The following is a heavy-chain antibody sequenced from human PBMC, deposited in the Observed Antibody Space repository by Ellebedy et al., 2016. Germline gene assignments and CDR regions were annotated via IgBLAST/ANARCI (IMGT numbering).Heavy chain of an antibody. CDR2: IYHSGST. J-gene: IGHJ5*02. V-gene: IGHV4-4*02. Sequence: SETLSLTXAVSGGSISSSNWWRWVRQPPGKGLEWIGEIYHSGSTNYNPSLKSRVTISVDKSKNQFSLKLSSVTAADTAVYYCARQFNHDTLTAYLVGLDPWGQGTLITVSS. CDR1: GGSISSSNW. CDR3: ARQFNHDTLTAYLVGLDP. D-gene: IGHD3-9*01.